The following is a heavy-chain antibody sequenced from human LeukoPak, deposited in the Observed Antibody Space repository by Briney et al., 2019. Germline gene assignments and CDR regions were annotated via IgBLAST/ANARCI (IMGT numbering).Heavy chain of an antibody. CDR2: IHHDGRI. CDR3: ARSHDHLWGNYPDY. J-gene: IGHJ4*02. D-gene: IGHD3-16*02. Sequence: SETLSLTCDVSGGSIDSTNWWNWVRQPPGKGLEWIGEIHHDGRINYNPSLKSQVTLSVDKSKNQFSLRLNSVTAADTAMYYCARSHDHLWGNYPDYWGQGTLVTVSS. V-gene: IGHV4-4*02. CDR1: GGSIDSTNW.